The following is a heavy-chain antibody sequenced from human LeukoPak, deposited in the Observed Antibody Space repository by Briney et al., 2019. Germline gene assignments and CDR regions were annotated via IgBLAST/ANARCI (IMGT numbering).Heavy chain of an antibody. D-gene: IGHD5-24*01. V-gene: IGHV3-30*18. Sequence: GGSLRLSCAASGFTFSSYGMHWVRQAPGKGLEWVAVISYDGSNKYYADSVKGRFTISRDNSKNTLYLQMNSLRAEDTAVYYCAKDLRPIFDGWQGAFDIWGQGTMVTVSS. J-gene: IGHJ3*02. CDR2: ISYDGSNK. CDR1: GFTFSSYG. CDR3: AKDLRPIFDGWQGAFDI.